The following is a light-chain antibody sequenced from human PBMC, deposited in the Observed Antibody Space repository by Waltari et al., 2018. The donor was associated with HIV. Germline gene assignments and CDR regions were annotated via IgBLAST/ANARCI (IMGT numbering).Light chain of an antibody. Sequence: DIVMTQSPDSLAVSLGERATINCQSSQSVLNSSSNKNSLVWYQQKPGQPPKLLIYWASTREPGVPDRFSGSGSGTDFTLTISSLQAEDVAVYSCQQYYNTPYTFGQGTKVEIK. V-gene: IGKV4-1*01. CDR2: WAS. J-gene: IGKJ2*01. CDR3: QQYYNTPYT. CDR1: QSVLNSSSNKNS.